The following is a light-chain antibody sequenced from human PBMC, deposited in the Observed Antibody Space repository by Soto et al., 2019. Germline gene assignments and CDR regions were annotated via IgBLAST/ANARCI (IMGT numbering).Light chain of an antibody. CDR1: SSDVGGYNY. CDR3: SSYAGSNNFGV. J-gene: IGLJ1*01. CDR2: EVS. V-gene: IGLV2-8*01. Sequence: ALAQPPSASGSPGQSVTISCTGTSSDVGGYNYVSWYQQHPGKAPKLMIYEVSKRPSGVPDRFSGSKSGNTASLTVSGLQAEDEADYYCSSYAGSNNFGVFGTGTRSPS.